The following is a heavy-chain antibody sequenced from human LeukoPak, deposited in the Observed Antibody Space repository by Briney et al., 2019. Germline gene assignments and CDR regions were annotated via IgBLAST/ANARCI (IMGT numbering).Heavy chain of an antibody. J-gene: IGHJ2*01. CDR3: AKDPLVVVAATHQYFDP. V-gene: IGHV3-23*01. D-gene: IGHD2-15*01. CDR1: GFTFSSYA. CDR2: ISGSGGST. Sequence: PGGSLRLSCAASGFTFSSYAMSWVRQAPGKGLEWVSAISGSGGSTYYADSVKSRFTISRDNSKNTLYLQMNSLRAEDTAVYYCAKDPLVVVAATHQYFDPWGRGTLVTVSS.